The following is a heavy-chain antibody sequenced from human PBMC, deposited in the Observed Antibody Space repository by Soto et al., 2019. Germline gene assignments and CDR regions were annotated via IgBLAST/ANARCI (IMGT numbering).Heavy chain of an antibody. CDR2: INPNTGGT. CDR3: AREGDDYNYDY. D-gene: IGHD4-4*01. Sequence: QVQLVQSGAEVKKPGASVKVSCRASGYTFTAYYIHWMRHSPGQGPEWMGSINPNTGGTNYARKFQGWVTMTREKSISTAYMELSSLRSNGTAIYYCAREGDDYNYDYWGQGTQVTVSS. CDR1: GYTFTAYY. J-gene: IGHJ4*02. V-gene: IGHV1-2*04.